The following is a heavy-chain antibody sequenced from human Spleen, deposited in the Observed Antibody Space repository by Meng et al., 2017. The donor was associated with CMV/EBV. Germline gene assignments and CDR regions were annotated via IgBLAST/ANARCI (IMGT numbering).Heavy chain of an antibody. J-gene: IGHJ4*02. V-gene: IGHV3-74*01. CDR1: GFTFSNHW. Sequence: GESLKISCAASGFTFSNHWMYWVRQAPGRGLFWVSRINTDGSSTTYADSVRGRFTISRDNAKNTLYLQMSSLRAEDTAVYYCTRHEEGGSYWGLGTLVTVSS. CDR2: INTDGSST. D-gene: IGHD3-16*01. CDR3: TRHEEGGSY.